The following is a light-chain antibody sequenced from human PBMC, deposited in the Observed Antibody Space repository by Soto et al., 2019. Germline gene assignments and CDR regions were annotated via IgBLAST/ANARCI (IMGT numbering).Light chain of an antibody. Sequence: EIVMTQSPATVSVSPGERFTLSCRASQSVSSNLAWYQQKPGQAPRLLIYGASTRATDIPVRVSGSGSGTEFTLTRSSLQSEDFAVYYCQQYNDWPRTFGQGTKVDIK. CDR1: QSVSSN. CDR3: QQYNDWPRT. J-gene: IGKJ1*01. V-gene: IGKV3-15*01. CDR2: GAS.